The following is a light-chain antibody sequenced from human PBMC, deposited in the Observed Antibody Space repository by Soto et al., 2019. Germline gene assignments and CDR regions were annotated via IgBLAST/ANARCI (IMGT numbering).Light chain of an antibody. CDR2: GAS. V-gene: IGKV3-15*01. J-gene: IGKJ5*01. Sequence: EIVMTQSPATLSVSPGERATLSCRASRSFSSNLAWYQQKPGQAPRLLIYGASTRATGIPARFSGSGSGTEFTLTISSLQSEDCAVYYWQQYNNWPPITFGQGTRLEIK. CDR1: RSFSSN. CDR3: QQYNNWPPIT.